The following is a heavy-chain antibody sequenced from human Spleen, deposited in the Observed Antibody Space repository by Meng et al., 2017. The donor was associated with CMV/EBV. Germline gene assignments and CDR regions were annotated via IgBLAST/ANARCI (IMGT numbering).Heavy chain of an antibody. CDR1: GYTFSSYG. J-gene: IGHJ4*02. CDR2: ISAYNGNT. D-gene: IGHD6-19*01. CDR3: ARVFSYGLQWDY. V-gene: IGHV1-18*01. Sequence: ASVKVSCKASGYTFSSYGISWVRQAPGQGLEWMGWISAYNGNTNYAQKLQDRVTMSTDTSTSTAYMELRSLRSDDTAVYYCARVFSYGLQWDYWGQGTLVTVSS.